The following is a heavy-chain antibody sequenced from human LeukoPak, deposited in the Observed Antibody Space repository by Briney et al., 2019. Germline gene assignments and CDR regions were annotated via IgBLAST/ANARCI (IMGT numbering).Heavy chain of an antibody. CDR1: GYTLTELS. V-gene: IGHV1-24*01. J-gene: IGHJ4*02. CDR2: FDPEDGET. D-gene: IGHD3-10*01. Sequence: ASVKVSCKVSGYTLTELSMHWVRQAPGKGLEWMGGFDPEDGETIYAQKFQGRVTMTEDTSTDTAYMELSSLRSEDTAVYYCATTARPNPSSGSYYYFDYWGQGTLVTVSS. CDR3: ATTARPNPSSGSYYYFDY.